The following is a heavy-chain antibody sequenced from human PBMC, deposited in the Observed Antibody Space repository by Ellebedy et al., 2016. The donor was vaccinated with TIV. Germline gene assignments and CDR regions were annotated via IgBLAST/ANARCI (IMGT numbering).Heavy chain of an antibody. J-gene: IGHJ1*01. CDR1: GGCFDNYF. D-gene: IGHD2-8*01. CDR2: LTHTGAP. V-gene: IGHV4-59*13. Sequence: SETLSLTXTVSGGCFDNYFWTWIRQSPGKGLEWVGHLTHTGAPNYNPSLRSRVAISLDSSKTQFSLELNSVTTADTAVYFCARGTLGYCSNGVCRPGRDYFQDWGQGTLVTVSS. CDR3: ARGTLGYCSNGVCRPGRDYFQD.